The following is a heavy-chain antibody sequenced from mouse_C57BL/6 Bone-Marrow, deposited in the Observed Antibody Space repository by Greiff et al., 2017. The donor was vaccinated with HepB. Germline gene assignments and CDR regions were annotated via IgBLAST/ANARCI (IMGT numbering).Heavy chain of an antibody. CDR3: TPMVYYFDY. Sequence: VQLQQPGAELVKPGASVKLSCKASGYTFTSYWMHWVKQRPGQGLEWIGMIHPNSGSTNYNEKFKSKATLTVDKSSSTAYLQLSSLTSEDTAVYYCTPMVYYFDYWGQGTTLTVSS. CDR2: IHPNSGST. V-gene: IGHV1-64*01. D-gene: IGHD2-2*01. J-gene: IGHJ2*01. CDR1: GYTFTSYW.